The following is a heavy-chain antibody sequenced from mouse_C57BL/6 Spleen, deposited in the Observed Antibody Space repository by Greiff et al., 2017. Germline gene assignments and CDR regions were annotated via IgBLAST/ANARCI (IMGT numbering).Heavy chain of an antibody. CDR3: ARQGGYYFDY. V-gene: IGHV5-9*01. CDR2: ISGGGGNT. CDR1: GFTFSSYT. Sequence: EVKLVESGGGLVKPGGSLKLSCAASGFTFSSYTMSWVRQTPGKRLEWVATISGGGGNTYYPDSVKGRFTISRDNAKNTLYLQLSSLRSEDTALYYCARQGGYYFDYWGQGTTLTVSS. D-gene: IGHD1-1*02. J-gene: IGHJ2*01.